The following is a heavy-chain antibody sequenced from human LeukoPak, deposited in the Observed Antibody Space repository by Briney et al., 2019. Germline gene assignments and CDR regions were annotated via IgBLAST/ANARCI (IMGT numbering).Heavy chain of an antibody. Sequence: SETLSLTCAVYGESFSGYYWNWIRQPPGKGLEWIGEVNHSGSTNYNPSLKTRVTISLDTSKNHFSLKLSSVSAADTAVYYCARGFGLAAAGADYWGQGTLVTVSS. D-gene: IGHD6-13*01. CDR2: VNHSGST. CDR1: GESFSGYY. CDR3: ARGFGLAAAGADY. V-gene: IGHV4-34*01. J-gene: IGHJ4*02.